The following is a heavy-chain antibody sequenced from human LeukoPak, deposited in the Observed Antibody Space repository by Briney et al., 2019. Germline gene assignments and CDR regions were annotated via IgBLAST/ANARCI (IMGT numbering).Heavy chain of an antibody. D-gene: IGHD6-13*01. J-gene: IGHJ4*02. Sequence: PSETLSLTCTVSGGSISGYYWSWIRQPPGKGLEWIGNIYYSGSTNYDPSLKSRVTISVDTFKNQSSLKLSSVTAADTAVYYCARVTYSSSWYPDYWGQGTLVTVSS. CDR1: GGSISGYY. CDR3: ARVTYSSSWYPDY. V-gene: IGHV4-59*12. CDR2: IYYSGST.